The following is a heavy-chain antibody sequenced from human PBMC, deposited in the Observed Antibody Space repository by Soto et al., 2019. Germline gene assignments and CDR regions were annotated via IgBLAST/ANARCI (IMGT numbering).Heavy chain of an antibody. J-gene: IGHJ4*02. CDR3: ARDPIRGGVPYFFDF. D-gene: IGHD3-16*01. Sequence: ASVKVSCKASGYTFTDYFVHWVRLAPGQGLEWMGWVNPDTGVATFPHKFQGRVTVTRDTSINTDYMELTNLTSEDTGIYYCARDPIRGGVPYFFDFWGRGTQGPSPQ. CDR1: GYTFTDYF. CDR2: VNPDTGVA. V-gene: IGHV1-2*02.